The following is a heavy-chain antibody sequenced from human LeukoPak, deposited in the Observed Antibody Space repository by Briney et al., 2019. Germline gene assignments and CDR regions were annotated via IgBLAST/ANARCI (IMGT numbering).Heavy chain of an antibody. D-gene: IGHD1-26*01. CDR3: ARGGASGYVDY. J-gene: IGHJ4*02. CDR2: IYSGGTT. V-gene: IGHV3-53*01. CDR1: GFTVSNNC. Sequence: GGSLRLSCTASGFTVSNNCMSWIRQTPGKGLEWVSVIYSGGTTYYADSVKGRFTISRDHSKNTLVLQLNSLRAEVTAVYYCARGGASGYVDYWGQGTLVTVSS.